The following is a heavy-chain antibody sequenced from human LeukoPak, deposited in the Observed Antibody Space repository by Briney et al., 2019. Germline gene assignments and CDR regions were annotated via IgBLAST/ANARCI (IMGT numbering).Heavy chain of an antibody. CDR3: ARGPPSRYSGSSFDY. V-gene: IGHV1-3*01. J-gene: IGHJ4*02. Sequence: ASVTVSCKASGYTFTSYAMHWVRQAPGQRLEWMGWINAGNGNTKYSQKFQGRVTITRDTSASTAYMELSSLRSEDTAVYYCARGPPSRYSGSSFDYWGQGTLVTVSS. D-gene: IGHD1-26*01. CDR2: INAGNGNT. CDR1: GYTFTSYA.